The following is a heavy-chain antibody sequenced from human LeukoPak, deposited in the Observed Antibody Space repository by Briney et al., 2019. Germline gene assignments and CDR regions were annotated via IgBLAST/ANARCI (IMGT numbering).Heavy chain of an antibody. V-gene: IGHV5-51*01. CDR1: GYSFTNYW. D-gene: IGHD3-10*01. Sequence: GESLKISCKGSGYSFTNYWIGWVRQMPGKGLEWMGIIYPGDSDTRYSPSFQGQVTISVDKSISTAYLQWSSLKASGTAMYYCAKWEGYYRSGISYYYMDVWGKGTTVTVSS. J-gene: IGHJ6*03. CDR2: IYPGDSDT. CDR3: AKWEGYYRSGISYYYMDV.